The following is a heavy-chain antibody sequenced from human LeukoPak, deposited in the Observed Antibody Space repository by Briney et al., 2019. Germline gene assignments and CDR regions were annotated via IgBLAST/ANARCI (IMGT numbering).Heavy chain of an antibody. CDR2: ISYDGSNK. V-gene: IGHV3-30*04. Sequence: GGSLRLSCAASGFTFSSYAMHWVRQAPGKGLEWVAVISYDGSNKYYADSVKGRFTISRDNSKNALYLQMNSLRAEDTAVHYCARISGGGTNAFDIWGQGTMVTVSS. CDR1: GFTFSSYA. CDR3: ARISGGGTNAFDI. J-gene: IGHJ3*02. D-gene: IGHD7-27*01.